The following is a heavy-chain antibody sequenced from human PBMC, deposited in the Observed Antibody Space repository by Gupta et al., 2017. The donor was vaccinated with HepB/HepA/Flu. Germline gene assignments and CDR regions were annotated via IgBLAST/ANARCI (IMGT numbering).Heavy chain of an antibody. J-gene: IGHJ4*02. CDR3: ARLGGSGSYYNGAFDY. V-gene: IGHV3-53*04. CDR2: IYSGGST. Sequence: EVQLVESGGGLVQPGGSLRLSCAASGFTVSSNYMSWVRQAPGKGLEWVSVIYSGGSTYYADSVKGRFTISRHNSKNTLYLQMNSLRAEDTAVYYCARLGGSGSYYNGAFDYWGQGTLVTVSS. CDR1: GFTVSSNY. D-gene: IGHD3-10*01.